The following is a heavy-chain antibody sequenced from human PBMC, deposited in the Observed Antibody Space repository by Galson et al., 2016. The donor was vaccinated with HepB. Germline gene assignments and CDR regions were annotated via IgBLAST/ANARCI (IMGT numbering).Heavy chain of an antibody. Sequence: SVKVSCTASGYTFNSYGISWVRQAPGKGLEWMGWISAYNGNTNYAQTLQGRVTMTADTSTSTAYMELRSLRAHDTAVYYCARASFWSCLDVWGQGTTVTVSS. J-gene: IGHJ6*02. CDR2: ISAYNGNT. CDR1: GYTFNSYG. D-gene: IGHD3-3*01. V-gene: IGHV1-18*01. CDR3: ARASFWSCLDV.